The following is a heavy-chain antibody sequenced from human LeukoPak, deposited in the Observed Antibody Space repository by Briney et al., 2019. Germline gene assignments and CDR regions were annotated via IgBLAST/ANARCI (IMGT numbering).Heavy chain of an antibody. CDR2: INHSGST. CDR1: GGSFSGYY. D-gene: IGHD5-18*01. J-gene: IGHJ4*02. V-gene: IGHV4-34*01. CDR3: AKDSYGRGGLDY. Sequence: ETLSLTCAVYGGSFSGYYWSWIRQPPGKGLEWIGEINHSGSTNYNPSLKSRVTISVDTSKNQFSLKLSSVTAADTAVSYCAKDSYGRGGLDYWGQGTLVTVSS.